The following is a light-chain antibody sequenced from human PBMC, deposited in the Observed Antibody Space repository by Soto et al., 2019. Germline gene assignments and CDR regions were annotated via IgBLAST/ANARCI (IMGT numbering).Light chain of an antibody. CDR3: QQYNSYS. CDR1: QSISDW. J-gene: IGKJ1*01. V-gene: IGKV1-5*01. CDR2: DIS. Sequence: DIQMTQSPSTLSASVGDRVTITCRASQSISDWLAWYQQKPGKAPKLLIYDISNLEIGVPSRLSGSGSGTEFTLTISGLQPDDFATYYCQQYNSYSFGQGTKVDIK.